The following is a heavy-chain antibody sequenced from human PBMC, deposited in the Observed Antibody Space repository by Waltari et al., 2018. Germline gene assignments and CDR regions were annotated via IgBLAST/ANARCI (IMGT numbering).Heavy chain of an antibody. CDR3: ARRKPGEAFDI. CDR2: AIPSYGRP. J-gene: IGHJ3*02. Sequence: QVQLVQSGDELKKPGSSVKVSCKASGGTFGTFAITWVRQAPGHGLEWMGGAIPSYGRPMYAQKFQGRMTLSADAPATTAYMELTSLGSDDTAVYFCARRKPGEAFDIWGQGTRVAVSS. V-gene: IGHV1-69*12. CDR1: GGTFGTFA. D-gene: IGHD3-16*01.